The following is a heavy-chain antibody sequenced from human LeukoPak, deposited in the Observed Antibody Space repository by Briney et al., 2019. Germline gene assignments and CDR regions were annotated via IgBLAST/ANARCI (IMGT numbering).Heavy chain of an antibody. Sequence: SETLSLTCAVSGGPFSGYFWSWIRQSSGKGLEWIGEIHNSGTTNYNPSLNSRVTISEDTSKNQFYLNLGSVTAADTAVYYCARRYYNLGSFPFDFWGQGTLVTVSS. J-gene: IGHJ4*02. CDR1: GGPFSGYF. V-gene: IGHV4-34*01. CDR2: IHNSGTT. D-gene: IGHD3-10*01. CDR3: ARRYYNLGSFPFDF.